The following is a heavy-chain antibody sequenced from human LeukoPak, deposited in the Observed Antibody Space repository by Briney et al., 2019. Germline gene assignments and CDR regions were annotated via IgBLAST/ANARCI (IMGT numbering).Heavy chain of an antibody. Sequence: GRSLRLSCEASGFTFSNYAMNWVRQAPGKGLEWVAVISYDGNKKYYADSVEGRFNISRDTSKNTLYLQMNSLRAEDTAVYYCARWKSLKGTFDYWGQGTLVTVSS. CDR3: ARWKSLKGTFDY. V-gene: IGHV3-30*04. J-gene: IGHJ4*02. CDR2: ISYDGNKK. CDR1: GFTFSNYA. D-gene: IGHD1-7*01.